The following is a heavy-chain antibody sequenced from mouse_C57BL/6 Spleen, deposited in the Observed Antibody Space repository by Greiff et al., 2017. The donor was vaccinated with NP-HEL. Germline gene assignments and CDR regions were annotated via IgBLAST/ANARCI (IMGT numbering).Heavy chain of an antibody. CDR3: ARERRNDGYYPSYWYFDV. Sequence: VQLQQSGPELVKPGASVKISCKASGYSFTGYYMNWVKQSPEKSLEWIGEINPSTGGTTYNQKFKAKATLTVDKSSSTAYMQLKSLTSEDSAVYYCARERRNDGYYPSYWYFDVWGTGTTVTVSS. V-gene: IGHV1-42*01. CDR2: INPSTGGT. J-gene: IGHJ1*03. CDR1: GYSFTGYY. D-gene: IGHD2-3*01.